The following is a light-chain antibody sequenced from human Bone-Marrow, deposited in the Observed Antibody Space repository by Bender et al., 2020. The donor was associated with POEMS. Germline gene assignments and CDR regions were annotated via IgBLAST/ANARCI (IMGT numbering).Light chain of an antibody. V-gene: IGLV1-47*01. Sequence: QSVMTQPPSASGTPGQRVTISCSGSSSNIGKNKVYWFQQLPGTAPKLLIYKDDQRPSGVPDRFSGSKSGTSASLAITGLQAEDEGDYYCQSYDNSLGGWVFGGGTKLTVL. CDR3: QSYDNSLGGWV. CDR2: KDD. J-gene: IGLJ3*02. CDR1: SSNIGKNK.